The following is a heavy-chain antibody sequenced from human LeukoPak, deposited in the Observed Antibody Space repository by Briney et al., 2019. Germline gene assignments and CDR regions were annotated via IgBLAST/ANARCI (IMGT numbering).Heavy chain of an antibody. CDR3: ARDGDTVLTRGYYYYMDV. D-gene: IGHD4-23*01. CDR2: IKQDGGEK. V-gene: IGHV3-7*01. CDR1: GFSFSTYW. J-gene: IGHJ6*03. Sequence: GGSLRLSCAASGFSFSTYWMAWVRQAPGKGLEWVANIKQDGGEKYYVDSVKGRFTISRDNAKNSLYLQMDSLRAEDTAVYYCARDGDTVLTRGYYYYMDVWGKGTTVTVSS.